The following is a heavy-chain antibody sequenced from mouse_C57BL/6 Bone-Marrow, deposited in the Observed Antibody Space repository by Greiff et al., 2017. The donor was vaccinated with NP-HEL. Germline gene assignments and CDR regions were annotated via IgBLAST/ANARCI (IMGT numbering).Heavy chain of an antibody. V-gene: IGHV1-54*01. CDR2: INPGSGGT. CDR1: GYAFTNYL. Sequence: VQLQQSGAELVRPGPSVKVSCKASGYAFTNYLIEWVKQRPGQGLEWIGVINPGSGGTNYNEKFKGKATLTADKSSSTAYMQLSSLTSEDSAVYFWARSAFYYYGSRRFAYWGQGTLVTVSA. CDR3: ARSAFYYYGSRRFAY. J-gene: IGHJ3*01. D-gene: IGHD1-1*01.